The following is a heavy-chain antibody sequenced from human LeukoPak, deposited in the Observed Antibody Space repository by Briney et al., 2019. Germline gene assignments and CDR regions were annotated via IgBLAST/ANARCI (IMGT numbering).Heavy chain of an antibody. CDR3: ARRGGGLDY. CDR2: I. V-gene: IGHV5-51*01. CDR1: GYSFTTYW. Sequence: PGESLNISCKGSGYSFTTYWIGWVRQMPGKGLEWMGIISPSFQGQVTISADKSISTAYLQWSSLKASDTAMYYCARRGGGLDYWGQGTLVTVSS. J-gene: IGHJ4*02. D-gene: IGHD2-15*01.